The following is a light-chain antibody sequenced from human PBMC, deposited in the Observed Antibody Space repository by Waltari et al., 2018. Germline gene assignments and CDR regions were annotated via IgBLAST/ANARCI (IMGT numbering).Light chain of an antibody. CDR1: GGSIARNY. V-gene: IGLV6-57*02. Sequence: NFMLTQPHSVSASPGKTVTLSCTGTGGSIARNYVQWYLQRPGSAPNTVIYEDDHRPSGVPDRFSGSIDISSNSAFLTISGLTTEDEADYYCQSYDSANNWVFGGGTQLTVL. CDR3: QSYDSANNWV. CDR2: EDD. J-gene: IGLJ3*02.